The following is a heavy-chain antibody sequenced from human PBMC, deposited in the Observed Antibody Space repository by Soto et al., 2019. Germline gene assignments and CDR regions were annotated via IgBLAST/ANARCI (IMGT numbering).Heavy chain of an antibody. CDR2: IKQDGSEK. J-gene: IGHJ4*02. CDR3: ARVRHPYDIVTGYQMGSYYFDY. CDR1: GFTFSSYW. V-gene: IGHV3-7*01. Sequence: EVQLVESGGGLVQPGGSLRLSCAASGFTFSSYWMSWVRQAPGKGLEWVANIKQDGSEKYYVDSVKGRFTISRDNAENSLDLKMNSLTAEDTAVYYCARVRHPYDIVTGYQMGSYYFDYWGQGTLVTVSS. D-gene: IGHD3-9*01.